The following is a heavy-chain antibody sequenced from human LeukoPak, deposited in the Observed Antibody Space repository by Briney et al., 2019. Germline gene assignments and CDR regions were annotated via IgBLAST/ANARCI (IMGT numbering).Heavy chain of an antibody. V-gene: IGHV1-18*01. D-gene: IGHD3-3*01. CDR2: ISAYNGNT. J-gene: IGHJ6*02. CDR1: GYTFTSYG. Sequence: ASVKVSCKASGYTFTSYGISWVRQAPGQGLEWMGWISAYNGNTDYAQKLQGRVTMTTDTSTGTAYMELRSLRSDDTAVYYCARDPKRPYDFWTQPQSQYGMDVWGQGTTVTVSS. CDR3: ARDPKRPYDFWTQPQSQYGMDV.